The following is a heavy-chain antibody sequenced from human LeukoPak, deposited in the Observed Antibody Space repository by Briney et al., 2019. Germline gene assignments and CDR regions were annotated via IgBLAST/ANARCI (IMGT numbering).Heavy chain of an antibody. Sequence: PSETLSLTCTVSGGSISSYYWSWIRQPPGKGLEWIGYIYYSGSTNYNPSLKSRVTISVDTSKNQFSLKLSSVTAADTAVYYCARGGRVVVIPPNLWGQGTLVTVSS. D-gene: IGHD3-22*01. CDR3: ARGGRVVVIPPNL. V-gene: IGHV4-59*01. CDR1: GGSISSYY. CDR2: IYYSGST. J-gene: IGHJ4*02.